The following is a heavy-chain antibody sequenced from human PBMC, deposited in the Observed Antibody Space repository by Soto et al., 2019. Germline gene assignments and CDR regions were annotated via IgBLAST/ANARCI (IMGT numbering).Heavy chain of an antibody. CDR3: ARDEDIVVVPDALDY. J-gene: IGHJ4*02. D-gene: IGHD2-2*01. V-gene: IGHV1-18*01. CDR2: ISAYNGNT. Sequence: ASVKVSCKASGYTFTSYGISWVRQAPGQGLEWMGWISAYNGNTNYAQKLQGRVTMTTDTSTSTAYMELRSLRSDDTAVYYCARDEDIVVVPDALDYWGQGTLVTVSS. CDR1: GYTFTSYG.